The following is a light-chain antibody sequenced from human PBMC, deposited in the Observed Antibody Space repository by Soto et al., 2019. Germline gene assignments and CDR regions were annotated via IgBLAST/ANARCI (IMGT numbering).Light chain of an antibody. CDR1: QDISNY. CDR2: DAS. Sequence: DIQITPSPSSLSASVGDRVTIACQASQDISNYLHWYQQKPGKAPKLLIYDASNLETGVPSRFSGSGSGTDFTFTISSLQPEDIATYYCQQYDNFPRAINFGQGTRLEIK. V-gene: IGKV1-33*01. CDR3: QQYDNFPRAIN. J-gene: IGKJ5*01.